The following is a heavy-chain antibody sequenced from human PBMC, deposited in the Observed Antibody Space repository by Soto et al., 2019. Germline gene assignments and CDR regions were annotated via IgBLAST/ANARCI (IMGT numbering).Heavy chain of an antibody. D-gene: IGHD3-10*01. CDR1: GYTFTSYG. V-gene: IGHV1-18*01. J-gene: IGHJ5*02. Sequence: ASLNVSCKASGYTFTSYGISWVRQAPGQGLEWMGWINVYNGNTKYAQKVQGRVTMTTDTSTSTAYMELRSLRSDDTAVYYCARGVGSGSYYNQYNWFDPWGQGTLVTVSS. CDR2: INVYNGNT. CDR3: ARGVGSGSYYNQYNWFDP.